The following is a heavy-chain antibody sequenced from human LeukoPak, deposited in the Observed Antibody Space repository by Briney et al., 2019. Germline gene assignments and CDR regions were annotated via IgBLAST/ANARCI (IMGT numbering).Heavy chain of an antibody. CDR2: ISGSGGAT. CDR1: GFTFSHYS. Sequence: GGSLRLSCAASGFTFSHYSMNWVRQAPGKGLEWVSAISGSGGATYYADSVKGRFTMSRDNSKNTLYLQMNSLRAEDTAVFYCAKGAYYHGSGRYFDYWGQGTLVTVSS. J-gene: IGHJ4*02. CDR3: AKGAYYHGSGRYFDY. V-gene: IGHV3-23*01. D-gene: IGHD3-10*01.